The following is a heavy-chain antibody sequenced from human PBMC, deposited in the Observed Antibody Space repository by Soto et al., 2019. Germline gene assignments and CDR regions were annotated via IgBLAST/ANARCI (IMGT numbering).Heavy chain of an antibody. Sequence: ASVKVSCKASGYTFTSYCIRWVRQAPGQGLEWMGWISAYNGNTNYAQKLQGRVTMTTDTSTSTAYMELRSLRSDDTAVYYCAREAGTGYCIGTSCYPSYGMEVWG. CDR3: AREAGTGYCIGTSCYPSYGMEV. CDR1: GYTFTSYC. D-gene: IGHD2-2*01. CDR2: ISAYNGNT. J-gene: IGHJ6*02. V-gene: IGHV1-18*01.